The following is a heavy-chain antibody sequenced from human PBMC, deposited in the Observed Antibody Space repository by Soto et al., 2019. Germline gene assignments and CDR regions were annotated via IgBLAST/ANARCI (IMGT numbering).Heavy chain of an antibody. CDR2: ISGSGGST. V-gene: IGHV3-23*01. D-gene: IGHD3-10*01. J-gene: IGHJ4*02. CDR1: GFTFSSYA. Sequence: EVQLLESGGGLVQPGGSLRLSCAASGFTFSSYAMSWVRQAPGKGLEWVSAISGSGGSTYYADPVKGRFTISRDNYKNALDLQKNILRAEDTAVYYCAKDILLFGELLSPIFDYWGQGTLVTVSS. CDR3: AKDILLFGELLSPIFDY.